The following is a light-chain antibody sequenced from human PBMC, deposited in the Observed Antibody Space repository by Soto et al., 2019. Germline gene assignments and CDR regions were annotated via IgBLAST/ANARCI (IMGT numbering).Light chain of an antibody. V-gene: IGLV2-8*01. CDR1: NSDVGTYNY. CDR3: CSHSSSITWM. CDR2: EVT. Sequence: QSALAQPPSASGSPGQSVTITCTGTNSDVGTYNYVSWYQQHPGKAPKLIIHEVTNRPSGVSGRFSGSKSGNTAFLTISGLQAEDEAVYYCCSHSSSITWMFGGGTKLTVL. J-gene: IGLJ3*02.